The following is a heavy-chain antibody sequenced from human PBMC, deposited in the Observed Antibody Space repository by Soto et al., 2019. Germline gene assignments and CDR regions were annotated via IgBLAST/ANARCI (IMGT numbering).Heavy chain of an antibody. CDR2: ISTYNGNT. CDR1: GYTFTSYG. Sequence: ASVKVSCKASGYTFTSYGISWVRQAPGQGLEWMGWISTYNGNTNYAQKLQGRVTMTTDTSTSTAYMELSSLRSEDTAVYYCARERTGTTSMDVWGQGTTVTVS. CDR3: ARERTGTTSMDV. D-gene: IGHD1-1*01. J-gene: IGHJ6*02. V-gene: IGHV1-18*01.